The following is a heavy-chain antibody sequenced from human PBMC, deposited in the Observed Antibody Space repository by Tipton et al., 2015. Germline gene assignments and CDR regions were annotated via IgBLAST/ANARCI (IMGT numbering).Heavy chain of an antibody. CDR2: ISYDGSHR. Sequence: SLRLSCAASGFSFRSYGMHWVRQTPGKGLEWVAVISYDGSHRYYADSVKGRFTISRDNSKNTLYLQMDSLRAEDTAVYYCAKAGLGVGATDFDCWGPGNPGHCLL. V-gene: IGHV3-30*18. CDR1: GFSFRSYG. J-gene: IGHJ4*02. CDR3: AKAGLGVGATDFDC. D-gene: IGHD1-26*01.